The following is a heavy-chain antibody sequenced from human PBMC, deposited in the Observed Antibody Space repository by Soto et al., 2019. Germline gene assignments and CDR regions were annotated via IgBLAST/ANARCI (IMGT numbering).Heavy chain of an antibody. CDR3: ARGPDRSGFYLFDY. D-gene: IGHD3-22*01. V-gene: IGHV1-69*13. CDR1: GGTFSNHA. CDR2: IIPIPGTI. J-gene: IGHJ4*02. Sequence: ASVKVSFKACGGTFSNHAISWLRQAPGQGPEWMGGIIPIPGTINYAQKFQGRVTITADESMTTAYMELTSLRYEDTAVYYCARGPDRSGFYLFDYWGQGTLVTVSS.